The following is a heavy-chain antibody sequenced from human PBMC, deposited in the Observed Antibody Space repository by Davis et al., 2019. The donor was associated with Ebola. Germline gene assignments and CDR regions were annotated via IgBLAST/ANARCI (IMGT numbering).Heavy chain of an antibody. D-gene: IGHD2-2*01. CDR2: IHYTGST. J-gene: IGHJ6*03. CDR1: GGSISNYY. CDR3: ARGAPAAPYYYYYMDV. Sequence: SETLSLTCTVSGGSISNYYWSWIRQSPGKGLEWIGYIHYTGSTSHNPSLKSRVTISVDTSKSQFSLKLSSVTAADTAVYYCARGAPAAPYYYYYMDVWGKGTTVTVSS. V-gene: IGHV4-59*12.